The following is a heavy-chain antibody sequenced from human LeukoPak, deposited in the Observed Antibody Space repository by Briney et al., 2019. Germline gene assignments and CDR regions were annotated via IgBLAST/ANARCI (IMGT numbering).Heavy chain of an antibody. D-gene: IGHD5-18*01. V-gene: IGHV3-30*18. CDR1: GFTFSSYG. CDR2: ISYDGSNK. CDR3: AKDGIEYSYGHPTDY. Sequence: QPGGSLRLSCAASGFTFSSYGMHWVRQAPGKGLEWVAVISYDGSNKYYADSVKGRFTISRDNSKNTLYLQMNSLRAEDTAVYYCAKDGIEYSYGHPTDYWGQGTLVTVSS. J-gene: IGHJ4*02.